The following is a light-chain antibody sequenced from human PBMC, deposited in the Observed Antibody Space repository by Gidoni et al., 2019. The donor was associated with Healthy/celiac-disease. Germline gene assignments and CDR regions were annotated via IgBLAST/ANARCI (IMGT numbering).Light chain of an antibody. Sequence: DIQMTQSPSSLSASVGDSVTITCRASQSISSYLNWYQQKPGKAPKLLIYAASRLQSGVPSRFSGSGSGTDFTLTISSLQPEDFATYYCQQSYSTPPRTFGQGTKVEIK. CDR2: AAS. J-gene: IGKJ1*01. CDR1: QSISSY. V-gene: IGKV1-39*01. CDR3: QQSYSTPPRT.